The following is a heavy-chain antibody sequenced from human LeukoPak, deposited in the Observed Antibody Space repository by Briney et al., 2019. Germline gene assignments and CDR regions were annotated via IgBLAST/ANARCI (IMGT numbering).Heavy chain of an antibody. CDR2: IWSDGSYK. J-gene: IGHJ4*02. CDR3: ARDFSLQLFDY. Sequence: GGSLRLSCAASGFTFSSYGFHWVRQAPGKGLEWVAVIWSDGSYKYYADSVKGRFTISRDESKNTLYLQMNSLRAEDTAVYYCARDFSLQLFDYWGQGTLVTVFS. D-gene: IGHD5-24*01. V-gene: IGHV3-33*01. CDR1: GFTFSSYG.